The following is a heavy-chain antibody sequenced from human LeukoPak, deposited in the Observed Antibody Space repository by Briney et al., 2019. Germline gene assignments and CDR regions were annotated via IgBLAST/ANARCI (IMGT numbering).Heavy chain of an antibody. CDR1: GFTFSTYA. CDR2: MSFDVNNK. V-gene: IGHV3-30*04. D-gene: IGHD2-2*02. J-gene: IGHJ4*02. CDR3: ARGYCTSSSCYNDY. Sequence: PGRSLRLSCVTSGFTFSTYAFHWVRQAPGKGLEWVATMSFDVNNKYYADSVRGRFTISRDNSKNTLYLQMNSLRAEDTAVYSCARGYCTSSSCYNDYWGRGTLVTVSS.